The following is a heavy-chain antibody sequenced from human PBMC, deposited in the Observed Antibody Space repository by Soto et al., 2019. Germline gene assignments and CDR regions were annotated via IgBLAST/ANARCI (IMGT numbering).Heavy chain of an antibody. D-gene: IGHD3-22*01. CDR3: ARLVGDYYDDSSGQNNWFDP. CDR1: GFSFTSYW. V-gene: IGHV5-51*01. Sequence: GESLKISCKGSGFSFTSYWIGWVRQMPGKGLECMGIIYPRDSDTRYNPSFQGQVTISVDKSISTAYLQWSSLKASDTAMYYCARLVGDYYDDSSGQNNWFDPWGQGTLVTVAS. J-gene: IGHJ5*02. CDR2: IYPRDSDT.